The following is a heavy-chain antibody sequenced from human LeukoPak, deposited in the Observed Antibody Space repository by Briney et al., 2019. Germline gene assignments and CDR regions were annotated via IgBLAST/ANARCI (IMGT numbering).Heavy chain of an antibody. Sequence: SVKVSCKASGGTFSSYAISWVREAPGQGREWMGGIIPIFGTANYAQKFQGRVTITADESTSTAYMELSSLRSEDTAVYYCARAVVSGYSYGFDYWGQGTLVTVSS. D-gene: IGHD5-18*01. V-gene: IGHV1-69*13. CDR3: ARAVVSGYSYGFDY. J-gene: IGHJ4*02. CDR2: IIPIFGTA. CDR1: GGTFSSYA.